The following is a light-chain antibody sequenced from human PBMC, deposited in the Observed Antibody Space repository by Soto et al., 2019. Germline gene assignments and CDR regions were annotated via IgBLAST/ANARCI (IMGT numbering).Light chain of an antibody. Sequence: EIVLTQSPGTLSLSPGERATFSCRASQGVSSSYLAWYQQKPGQPPRLLIYGASSRATGIPDKFGGSGSGTDFTLTIRRLEPEDFAVYYCQYHGSSPQTFGQGTKLEIK. V-gene: IGKV3-20*01. CDR2: GAS. CDR3: QYHGSSPQT. J-gene: IGKJ2*01. CDR1: QGVSSSY.